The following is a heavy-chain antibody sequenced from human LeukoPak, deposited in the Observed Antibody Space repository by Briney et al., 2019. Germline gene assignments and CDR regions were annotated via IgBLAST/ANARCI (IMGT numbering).Heavy chain of an antibody. CDR2: IYTSGTT. CDR3: ARINHDNCFDF. Sequence: PSETLSLTCTVSGGSITTYYWSWIRQPAGKGLEWIGRIYTSGTTNYNPSLKSRVTMSLDTSNHKLSLKLSSVTAADTAVYYCARINHDNCFDFWGQGILVTVSS. CDR1: GGSITTYY. J-gene: IGHJ4*02. D-gene: IGHD1-1*01. V-gene: IGHV4-4*07.